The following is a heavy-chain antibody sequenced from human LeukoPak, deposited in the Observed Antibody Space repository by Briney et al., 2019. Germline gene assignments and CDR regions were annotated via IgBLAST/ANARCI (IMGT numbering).Heavy chain of an antibody. D-gene: IGHD6-13*01. V-gene: IGHV1-46*01. CDR2: INPSGGST. Sequence: ASVKVSCKASGYTFTSYYMHWVRQAPGQGLEWMGIINPSGGSTSYAQKFQGRVTMTRDTSISTAYMELSRLRSDDTAVYYCASSGAAAAPVDYWGQGTLVTVSS. CDR3: ASSGAAAAPVDY. CDR1: GYTFTSYY. J-gene: IGHJ4*02.